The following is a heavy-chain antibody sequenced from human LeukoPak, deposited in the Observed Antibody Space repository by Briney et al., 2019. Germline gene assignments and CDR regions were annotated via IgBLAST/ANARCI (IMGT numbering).Heavy chain of an antibody. CDR1: GDSISSNF. CDR2: MHNGRYS. Sequence: PSETLSLTCSVPGDSISSNFWSWIRQPPGKGLEWIGYMHNGRYSNYNPSLKSRVTISGDTSKNQLSLKLTSLTAADTAVYYCAATIKRDYGDTNLDYWGQGTLVTVSS. CDR3: AATIKRDYGDTNLDY. V-gene: IGHV4-59*01. J-gene: IGHJ4*02. D-gene: IGHD4/OR15-4a*01.